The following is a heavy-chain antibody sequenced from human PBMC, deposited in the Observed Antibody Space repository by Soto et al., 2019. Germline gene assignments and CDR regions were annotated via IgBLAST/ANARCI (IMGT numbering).Heavy chain of an antibody. CDR3: ARFVVPAATAFDP. D-gene: IGHD2-2*01. CDR1: GYTFTSYD. V-gene: IGHV1-8*01. CDR2: MNPDSGNT. Sequence: ASVKVSCKASGYTFTSYDINWVRQATGQGLEWMGWMNPDSGNTGYAQKFQGRVTMTRNTSISTAYMELSSLRSEDTAVYYCARFVVPAATAFDPWGKGTLVTVSS. J-gene: IGHJ5*02.